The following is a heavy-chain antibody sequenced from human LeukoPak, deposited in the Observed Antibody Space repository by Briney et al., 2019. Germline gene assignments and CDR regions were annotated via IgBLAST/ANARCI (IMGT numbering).Heavy chain of an antibody. D-gene: IGHD3-10*01. Sequence: PGGSLRLSCAASGFTFSDYYMTWIRQAPGKGLEWVSYILNDNTVYYADSVKGRFTISRDNAKNSLYLQMNSLRAEDTAVYYCAKDLVSYYYGSGPHYYRDVGGKGTTVTVSS. CDR1: GFTFSDYY. CDR2: ILNDNTV. V-gene: IGHV3-11*04. J-gene: IGHJ6*03. CDR3: AKDLVSYYYGSGPHYYRDV.